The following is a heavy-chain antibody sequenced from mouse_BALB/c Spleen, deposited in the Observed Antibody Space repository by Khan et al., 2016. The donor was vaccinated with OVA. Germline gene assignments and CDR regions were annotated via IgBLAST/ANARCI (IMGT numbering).Heavy chain of an antibody. Sequence: QVRLQQSGAELAKPGASVKMSCKASGYTFTSYWMHWIKQRPGQGLEWIGYINPTSGYTDYNQKFKDQATLPADKSSSTAYMQLSSLTSDDSAVYYCARDRIDYWGQGTALTVSS. CDR2: INPTSGYT. V-gene: IGHV1-7*01. J-gene: IGHJ2*01. CDR3: ARDRIDY. CDR1: GYTFTSYW.